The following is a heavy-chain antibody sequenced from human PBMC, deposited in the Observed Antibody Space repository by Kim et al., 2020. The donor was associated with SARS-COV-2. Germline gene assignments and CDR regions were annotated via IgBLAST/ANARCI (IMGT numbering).Heavy chain of an antibody. CDR2: ITTSTM. V-gene: IGHV3-48*02. D-gene: IGHD2-8*02. CDR1: GFTFSSYN. Sequence: GGSLRLSCAASGFTFSSYNMNWVRQAPGKGLEWVAYITTSTMYYADSVKGRFTISRDNAKNSLYLQMNSLRDEDTAVYYCTRGGGVGSRSGDYWGQGTLV. CDR3: TRGGGVGSRSGDY. J-gene: IGHJ4*02.